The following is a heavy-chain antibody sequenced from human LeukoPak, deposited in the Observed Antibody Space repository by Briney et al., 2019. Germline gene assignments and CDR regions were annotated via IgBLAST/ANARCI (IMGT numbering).Heavy chain of an antibody. CDR2: INHSGST. CDR1: GGSFSGYY. Sequence: SETLSLTCAVYGGSFSGYYWSWIRQPPGKGLEWVGEINHSGSTNYNPSLKSRVTISVDTSKNQFSLKLSSVTAADTAVYYCARALYDIVVVPAAFDIWGQGTMVTVSS. V-gene: IGHV4-34*01. D-gene: IGHD2-2*01. J-gene: IGHJ3*02. CDR3: ARALYDIVVVPAAFDI.